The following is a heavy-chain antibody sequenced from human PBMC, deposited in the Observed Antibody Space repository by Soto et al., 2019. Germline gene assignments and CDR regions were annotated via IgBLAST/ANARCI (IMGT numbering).Heavy chain of an antibody. CDR2: IYSGVGT. J-gene: IGHJ4*02. CDR1: GFSVSSNY. Sequence: XGSRRLSCAASGFSVSSNYMSWVRQAPGKGLEWVAVIYSGVGTYYADSVKGRFTISRDNSKNTLYLQMNSLRAEDTALYYCARDCSGSSCYSSGFDYWGQGSLVTVSS. D-gene: IGHD2-15*01. CDR3: ARDCSGSSCYSSGFDY. V-gene: IGHV3-53*01.